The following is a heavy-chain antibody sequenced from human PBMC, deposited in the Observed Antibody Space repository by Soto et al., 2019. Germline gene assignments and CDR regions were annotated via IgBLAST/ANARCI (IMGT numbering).Heavy chain of an antibody. Sequence: QVRLQHWGAGLLKPSETLSRTCAVYGGSLSGYSWSWIRQPPGRGLEWIGEINHSGSTNYNPSLKSRVTISGDTPKNQFSLNLTSVTAADTAVYYCAKGFGGRLYGPGSDAFDDWGQGILVTVSS. CDR1: GGSLSGYS. J-gene: IGHJ4*02. CDR3: AKGFGGRLYGPGSDAFDD. D-gene: IGHD3-10*01. CDR2: INHSGST. V-gene: IGHV4-34*01.